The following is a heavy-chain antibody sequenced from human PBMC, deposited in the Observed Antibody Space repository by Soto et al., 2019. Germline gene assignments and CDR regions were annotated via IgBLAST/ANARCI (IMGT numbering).Heavy chain of an antibody. J-gene: IGHJ4*02. CDR2: IYYSGST. CDR3: ARGPGYYGDYYFDS. Sequence: PSGTLALTCTVSGGSITNYYWSWIRQPPGKGLEWIGYIYYSGSTNYNPSLKSRVTISVDTSKNQFSLKLSSVTAADTAVYYCARGPGYYGDYYFDSWGRGTLVTSPQ. V-gene: IGHV4-59*01. D-gene: IGHD4-17*01. CDR1: GGSITNYY.